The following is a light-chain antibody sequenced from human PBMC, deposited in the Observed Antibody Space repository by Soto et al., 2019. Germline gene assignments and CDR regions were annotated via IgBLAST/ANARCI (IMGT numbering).Light chain of an antibody. CDR3: SSYTSSATYV. CDR2: DVS. J-gene: IGLJ1*01. CDR1: SSDIGNYNY. V-gene: IGLV2-14*03. Sequence: QSALTQPASVSGSPGQSITISCTGTSSDIGNYNYVSWYQHHPGKAPKLIIYDVSNRPSEVSNRFSASKSGNTASLTISGLQAEDEADYYCSSYTSSATYVFGTGTKVTVL.